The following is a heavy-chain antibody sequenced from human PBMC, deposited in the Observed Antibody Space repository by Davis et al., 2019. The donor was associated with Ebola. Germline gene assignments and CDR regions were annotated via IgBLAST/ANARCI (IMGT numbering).Heavy chain of an antibody. Sequence: PGGSLRLSCAASGFTFSSYSMNWVRQAPGKGLEWVSYISSSSSTIYYADSVKGRFTISRDNAKNSLYLQMNSLRDEDTAVYYCARGLLSWVYYGMDVWGQGTTVTVSS. J-gene: IGHJ6*02. V-gene: IGHV3-48*02. CDR3: ARGLLSWVYYGMDV. CDR1: GFTFSSYS. CDR2: ISSSSSTI.